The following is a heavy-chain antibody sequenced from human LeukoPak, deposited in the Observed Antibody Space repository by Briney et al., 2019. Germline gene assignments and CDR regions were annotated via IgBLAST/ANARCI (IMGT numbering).Heavy chain of an antibody. Sequence: SETLSLTCTVSGGSISSAPYYWSWIRQRPGKGLEWMGYISHSGNTYYNPSLKSRLNISADTPRNQFSLKLSSVTAADTAVYYCARDSLTRFDPWGQGTLVTVSS. V-gene: IGHV4-31*03. D-gene: IGHD1-14*01. CDR1: GGSISSAPYY. CDR2: ISHSGNT. J-gene: IGHJ5*02. CDR3: ARDSLTRFDP.